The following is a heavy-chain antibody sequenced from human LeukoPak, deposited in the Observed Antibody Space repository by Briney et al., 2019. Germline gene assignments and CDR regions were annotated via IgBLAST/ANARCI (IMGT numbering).Heavy chain of an antibody. CDR2: INHSGST. D-gene: IGHD5-24*01. Sequence: SETLSLTCAVYGGSFSGYYWSWIPQPPGKGLEWIGEINHSGSTNYNPSLKSRVTISVDTSKNQFSLKLSSVTAADTAVYYCARGNGGDGYNYTSGVDYWGQGTLVTVSS. J-gene: IGHJ4*02. CDR3: ARGNGGDGYNYTSGVDY. CDR1: GGSFSGYY. V-gene: IGHV4-34*01.